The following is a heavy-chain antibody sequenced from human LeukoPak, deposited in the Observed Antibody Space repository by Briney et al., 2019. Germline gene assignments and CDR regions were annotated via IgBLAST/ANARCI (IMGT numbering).Heavy chain of an antibody. D-gene: IGHD2-2*01. CDR3: AKTYQLLPYYFDY. J-gene: IGHJ4*02. V-gene: IGHV3-11*04. Sequence: GGSLRLSCAASGFTFSDYYMSWIRQAPGKGLEWVSYISSSGSTIYYADSVKGRFTISRDNAKNSLYLQMNSLRAEDTAVYYCAKTYQLLPYYFDYWGQGTLVTVSS. CDR2: ISSSGSTI. CDR1: GFTFSDYY.